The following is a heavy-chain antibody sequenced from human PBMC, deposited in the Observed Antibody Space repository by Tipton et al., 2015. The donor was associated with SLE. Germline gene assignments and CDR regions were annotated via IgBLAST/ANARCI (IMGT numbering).Heavy chain of an antibody. D-gene: IGHD1-7*01. Sequence: TLSLTCTVSGGSMSGYYWSWIRQPPGKGLEWIGRIHTSGSTYSNPSLDSRVTMSVDMSKNQFSLKLSAVTAADTAVYYCASWSHYNWNYVASYFYYMDVWGKGTTVTVSS. CDR2: IHTSGST. CDR1: GGSMSGYY. V-gene: IGHV4-4*07. J-gene: IGHJ6*03. CDR3: ASWSHYNWNYVASYFYYMDV.